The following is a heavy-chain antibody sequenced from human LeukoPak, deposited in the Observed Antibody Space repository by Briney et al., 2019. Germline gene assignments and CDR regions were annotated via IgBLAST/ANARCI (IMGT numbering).Heavy chain of an antibody. CDR2: INAGNGNT. CDR1: GYTFTSYA. J-gene: IGHJ1*01. V-gene: IGHV1-3*01. Sequence: ASVKVSCKASGYTFTSYAMHWVRQAPGQRLEWMGWINAGNGNTKYSQKFRGRVTITRDTSASTAYMELSSLRSEDTAVYYCATGFSVFGYTAMVTQYFQHWGQGTLVTVSS. D-gene: IGHD5-18*01. CDR3: ATGFSVFGYTAMVTQYFQH.